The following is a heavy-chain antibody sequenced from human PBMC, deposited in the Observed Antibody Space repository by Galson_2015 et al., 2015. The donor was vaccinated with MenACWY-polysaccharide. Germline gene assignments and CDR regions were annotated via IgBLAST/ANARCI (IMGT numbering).Heavy chain of an antibody. J-gene: IGHJ4*02. CDR1: GYKFSSYD. V-gene: IGHV1-8*01. CDR2: MNPNSGNT. Sequence: SVKVSCKASGYKFSSYDINWVRQASGQGLEWMGWMNPNSGNTGYAQRFQGRVAMTRDTATSTAYMELRVLRYDDTAVYYCTRIIARKYTFADSWGQGTLVTVSS. D-gene: IGHD2-21*01. CDR3: TRIIARKYTFADS.